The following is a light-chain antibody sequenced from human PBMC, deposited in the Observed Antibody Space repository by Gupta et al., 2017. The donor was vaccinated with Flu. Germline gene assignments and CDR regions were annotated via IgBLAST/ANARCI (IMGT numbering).Light chain of an antibody. Sequence: QSALTQVPSASGSPGQSVTISCTGTSSDVGGYNLVSWYQQHPGRAPRLLIYEVSKRPSGVPDRFSGSKSGNTASLTVSGLQAEDEADYYCSSYAGSNNYVFGTGTKVTVL. CDR2: EVS. J-gene: IGLJ1*01. CDR3: SSYAGSNNYV. CDR1: SSDVGGYNL. V-gene: IGLV2-8*01.